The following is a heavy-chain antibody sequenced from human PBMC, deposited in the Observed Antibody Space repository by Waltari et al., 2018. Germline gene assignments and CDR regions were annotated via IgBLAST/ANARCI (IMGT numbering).Heavy chain of an antibody. CDR2: SYYSGSN. Sequence: QLQLQESGPGLVKPSETLSLTCTVSGGSISSSSYYWGWIRKPPGQGLEWIGSSYYSGSNYDIPSLQIRVTISVDTSKDQVSLKLSSVTAADTAVYYCARDRRQYQLPTDFDYWGQGTLVTVSS. J-gene: IGHJ4*02. D-gene: IGHD2-2*01. CDR1: GGSISSSSYY. CDR3: ARDRRQYQLPTDFDY. V-gene: IGHV4-39*07.